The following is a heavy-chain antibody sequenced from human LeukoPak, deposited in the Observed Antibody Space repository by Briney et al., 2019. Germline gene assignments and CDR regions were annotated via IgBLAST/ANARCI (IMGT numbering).Heavy chain of an antibody. CDR1: GFTFSSYG. D-gene: IGHD4-17*01. J-gene: IGHJ5*02. Sequence: QPGGSLRLSCAASGFTFSSYGMHWVRQASGKGLEWVAVISYDGSNKYYADSVKGRFTISRDNSKNTLYLQMNSLRAEDTAVYYCAKDSGDNWFDPWGQGTLVTVSS. V-gene: IGHV3-30*18. CDR2: ISYDGSNK. CDR3: AKDSGDNWFDP.